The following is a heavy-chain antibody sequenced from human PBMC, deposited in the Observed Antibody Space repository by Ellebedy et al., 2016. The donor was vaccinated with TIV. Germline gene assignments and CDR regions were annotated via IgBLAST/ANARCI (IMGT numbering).Heavy chain of an antibody. CDR3: ARVHCSITTCDYYYMDV. CDR1: GGPVSRYF. V-gene: IGHV4-4*07. CDR2: IFTSGSF. Sequence: SETLSLXCTVSGGPVSRYFWSWIRQPAGQGLEWIGRIFTSGSFNYNPSLMSRVTMSVVTSKNQISLRLNSVTTADTAVYYCARVHCSITTCDYYYMDVWGKGTTVTVSS. J-gene: IGHJ6*03. D-gene: IGHD1-1*01.